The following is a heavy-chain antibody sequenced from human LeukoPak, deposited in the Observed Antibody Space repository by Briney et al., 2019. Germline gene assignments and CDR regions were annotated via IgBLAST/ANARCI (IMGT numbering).Heavy chain of an antibody. V-gene: IGHV1-58*01. CDR2: IVVGSGNT. Sequence: SVKVSCKASGFTFTSSAVQWVRQARGQRLEWIGWIVVGSGNTNYAQKFQERVTITRDMSTSTAYMELSSLRSEDTAVYYCARVSLYYDILTESADYWGQGTLVTVSS. J-gene: IGHJ4*02. D-gene: IGHD3-9*01. CDR1: GFTFTSSA. CDR3: ARVSLYYDILTESADY.